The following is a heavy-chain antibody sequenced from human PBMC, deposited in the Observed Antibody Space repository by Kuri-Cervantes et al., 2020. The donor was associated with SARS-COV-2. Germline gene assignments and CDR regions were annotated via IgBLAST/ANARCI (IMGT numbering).Heavy chain of an antibody. J-gene: IGHJ6*02. V-gene: IGHV2-70*01. CDR3: ARIRDLVGATTDYYYYYGMDV. Sequence: GPTLVTPTQTLTLTCTFSGFSLSPSGMCVSWSRQPPGKALEWLALIDWDDDKYYSSSLKTRLTISKDISKNQVVLTMTNMDPVDTATYYCARIRDLVGATTDYYYYYGMDVWGQGTTVTVSS. D-gene: IGHD1-26*01. CDR2: IDWDDDK. CDR1: GFSLSPSGMC.